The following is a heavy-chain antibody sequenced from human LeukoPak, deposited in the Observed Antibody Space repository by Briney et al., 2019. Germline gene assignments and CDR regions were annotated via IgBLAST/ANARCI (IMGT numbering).Heavy chain of an antibody. CDR1: GGSISSSSYY. V-gene: IGHV4-61*01. Sequence: SETLSLTCTVSGGSISSSSYYWSWIRQPPGKGLEWIAYIYFSGSTSYNPSLKSRVTISVDRSKNQFSLKLSSVAAADTAVYYCARSYDTNFDYWGQGTLVTVSS. CDR3: ARSYDTNFDY. J-gene: IGHJ4*02. D-gene: IGHD3-3*01. CDR2: IYFSGST.